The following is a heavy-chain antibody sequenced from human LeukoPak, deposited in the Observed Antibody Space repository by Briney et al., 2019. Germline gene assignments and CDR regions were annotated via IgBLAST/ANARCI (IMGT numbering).Heavy chain of an antibody. J-gene: IGHJ4*02. D-gene: IGHD5-24*01. CDR2: ISYSGST. CDR1: GGSISSGGYY. CDR3: ATDHGATIGYFFDY. V-gene: IGHV4-31*03. Sequence: SETLSLTCIVSGGSISSGGYYWTWIRQHPGKGQEWIGYISYSGSTYYNPSLKSRLTISVDTSKNQFSLTLTSVTAADTAVYYCATDHGATIGYFFDYWGQGTLVTVSS.